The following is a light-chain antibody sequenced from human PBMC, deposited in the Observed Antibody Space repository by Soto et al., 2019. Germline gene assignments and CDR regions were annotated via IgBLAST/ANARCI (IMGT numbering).Light chain of an antibody. J-gene: IGLJ2*01. CDR3: CSYAGTYVV. CDR2: ETS. V-gene: IGLV2-23*01. CDR1: SSDVGSYNL. Sequence: QSVLTQPASVSGSPGQSITISCTGTSSDVGSYNLVSWYQQHPGKVPKVMIYETSKRPSGLTNRFSGSKSGNTASLTISGLQAEDEADYYCCSYAGTYVVFGGGTKLTVL.